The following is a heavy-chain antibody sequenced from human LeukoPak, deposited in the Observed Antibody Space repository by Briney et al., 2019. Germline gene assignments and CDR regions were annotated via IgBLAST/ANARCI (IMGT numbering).Heavy chain of an antibody. CDR2: IYYSGST. CDR3: AGGSGSYYSGYDY. D-gene: IGHD3-10*01. CDR1: GGSISSGGYY. Sequence: PSETLSLTCTVSGGSISSGGYYWSWIRQHPGKGLEWIGYIYYSGSTYYNPSLKSRVTISVDTSKNQFSLKLSSVTAADTAVYYCAGGSGSYYSGYDYWGQGTLVTVSS. J-gene: IGHJ4*02. V-gene: IGHV4-31*03.